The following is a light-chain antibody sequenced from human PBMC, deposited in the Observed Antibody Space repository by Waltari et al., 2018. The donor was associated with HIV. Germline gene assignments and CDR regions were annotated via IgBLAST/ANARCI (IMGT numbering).Light chain of an antibody. J-gene: IGLJ1*01. V-gene: IGLV1-40*01. CDR2: GDY. CDR3: QSYDVALGGFYL. Sequence: QSVLTQPPSVSGAPGQSVTISCSGSASHIGTNYDVHWYQQFPGAAPKLLIFGDYNRPSGVPDRFSGSKSGTSASLAITGLQPEDEADYYCQSYDVALGGFYLFGTGTTVTVL. CDR1: ASHIGTNYD.